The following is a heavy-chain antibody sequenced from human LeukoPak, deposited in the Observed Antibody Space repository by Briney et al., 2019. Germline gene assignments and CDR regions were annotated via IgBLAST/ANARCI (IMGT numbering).Heavy chain of an antibody. J-gene: IGHJ1*01. CDR1: GFTFSSYE. V-gene: IGHV3-48*03. Sequence: GGSLRLSCAASGFTFSSYEMNWVRQAPGKGLEWVSDISNSGTTIYYADSVKGRFTISRDNAKSSLYLQMNSLRADDTAVYYCARAGYSMDTEYFQHWGQGMLVTVSS. CDR3: ARAGYSMDTEYFQH. CDR2: ISNSGTTI. D-gene: IGHD5-18*01.